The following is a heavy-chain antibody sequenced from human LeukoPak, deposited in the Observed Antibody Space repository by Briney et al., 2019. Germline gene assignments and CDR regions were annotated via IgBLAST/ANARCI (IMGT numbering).Heavy chain of an antibody. V-gene: IGHV1-18*01. Sequence: ASVKVSCKASGYTFTSYGISWLRQAPGQGLEWMGWISAYNGNTNYAQKLQGRVTMTTDTSTSTAYMELRSLRSDDTAVYYCARGSDTAMVDDYFDYWGQGTLVTVSS. D-gene: IGHD5-18*01. CDR3: ARGSDTAMVDDYFDY. J-gene: IGHJ4*02. CDR2: ISAYNGNT. CDR1: GYTFTSYG.